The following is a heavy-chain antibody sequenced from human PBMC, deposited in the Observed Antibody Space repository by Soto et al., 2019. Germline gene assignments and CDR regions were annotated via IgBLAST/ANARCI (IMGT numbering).Heavy chain of an antibody. J-gene: IGHJ4*02. CDR1: GFIFSDYS. Sequence: GGSLRLSCAASGFIFSDYSMNWVRQTPGKGLEWVANISRDSSEKYHADSVKGRFTISRDNAKNSLYLQMNSLRAGDTALYYCTRDYFYSSSAFDYWGQGTLVTVSS. CDR2: ISRDSSEK. D-gene: IGHD6-6*01. V-gene: IGHV3-21*01. CDR3: TRDYFYSSSAFDY.